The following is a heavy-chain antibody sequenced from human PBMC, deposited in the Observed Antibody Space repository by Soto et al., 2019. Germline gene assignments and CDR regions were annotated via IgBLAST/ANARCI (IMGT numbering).Heavy chain of an antibody. J-gene: IGHJ6*02. V-gene: IGHV4-38-2*01. CDR2: LYHIGST. CDR1: GYSISSGNY. D-gene: IGHD2-2*01. CDR3: RSSTSCYDESCVDV. Sequence: SETLSLTCAVSGYSISSGNYWAWIRQPPGRGLEWTGSLYHIGSTHYNTSLKSRVTISVDTSKNHFSLELSSVTAADTAIYYRRSSTSCYDESCVDVWGQGTMVTVSS.